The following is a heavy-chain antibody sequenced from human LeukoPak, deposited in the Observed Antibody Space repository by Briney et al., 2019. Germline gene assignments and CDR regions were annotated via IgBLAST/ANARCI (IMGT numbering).Heavy chain of an antibody. CDR2: IKQDGSEK. CDR1: GFTFSSYW. CDR3: ARAESSLLLWFGEQYFDY. D-gene: IGHD3-10*01. Sequence: GGSLRLSCAASGFTFSSYWMSWVRQAPGKGLEWVANIKQDGSEKYHVDSVKGRFTISRDNAKNSLYLQMNSLRAEDTAVYYCARAESSLLLWFGEQYFDYWGQGTLVTVSS. V-gene: IGHV3-7*03. J-gene: IGHJ4*02.